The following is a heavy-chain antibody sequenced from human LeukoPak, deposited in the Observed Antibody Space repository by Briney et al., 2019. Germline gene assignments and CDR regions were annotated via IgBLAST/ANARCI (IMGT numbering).Heavy chain of an antibody. CDR2: INPNSGST. Sequence: ASVKVSCKASGYTFTGYYMHWVRQAPGQGLEWMGRINPNSGSTNYAQKFQGRVTMTRDTSISTAYMELSRLRSDDTAVYYCASTKTPPSVAFDIWGQGTMVTVSS. CDR3: ASTKTPPSVAFDI. J-gene: IGHJ3*02. D-gene: IGHD4-23*01. V-gene: IGHV1-2*06. CDR1: GYTFTGYY.